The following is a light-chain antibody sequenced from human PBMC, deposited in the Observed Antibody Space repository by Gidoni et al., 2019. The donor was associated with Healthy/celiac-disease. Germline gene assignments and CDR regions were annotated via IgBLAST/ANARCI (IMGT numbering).Light chain of an antibody. CDR1: SPNIGAGYD. J-gene: IGLJ2*01. CDR3: QSYDSSLSVV. Sequence: SALTQPPSGSGAPGQRVTIARTGSSPNIGAGYDVHWYQQLPGTAPKLLIYGNSNRPSGVPDRFSGSKSGTSASLAISGLQAEDEADYYCQSYDSSLSVVFGGGTKLTVL. V-gene: IGLV1-40*01. CDR2: GNS.